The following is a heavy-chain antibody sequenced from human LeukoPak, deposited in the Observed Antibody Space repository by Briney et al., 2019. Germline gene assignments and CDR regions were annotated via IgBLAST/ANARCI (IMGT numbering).Heavy chain of an antibody. CDR3: ARDGAVAGTGSVVLRYYYGMDV. V-gene: IGHV1-2*04. CDR1: GYTFTGYY. Sequence: ASVKVSCKASGYTFTGYYMHWVRQAPGQGLEWMGWINPNSGGTNYAQKFQGWVTMTRDTSISTAYMELSRLRSDDTAVYYCARDGAVAGTGSVVLRYYYGMDVWGQGITVTVSS. J-gene: IGHJ6*02. D-gene: IGHD6-19*01. CDR2: INPNSGGT.